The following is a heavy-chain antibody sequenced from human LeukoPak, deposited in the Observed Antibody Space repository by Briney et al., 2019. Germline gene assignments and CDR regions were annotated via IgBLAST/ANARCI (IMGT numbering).Heavy chain of an antibody. CDR3: ARAGWVPTLTHSDY. J-gene: IGHJ4*02. CDR2: IRAFNGKT. Sequence: ASVKVSCKASGYNFTNYDITWVRQAPGQGLEWMGWIRAFNGKTNYAKKIKGRVTMTTDTSTSTAYMELRSLKSDDTAMYYCARAGWVPTLTHSDYWGQGSLVTVSS. V-gene: IGHV1-18*01. CDR1: GYNFTNYD. D-gene: IGHD1-26*01.